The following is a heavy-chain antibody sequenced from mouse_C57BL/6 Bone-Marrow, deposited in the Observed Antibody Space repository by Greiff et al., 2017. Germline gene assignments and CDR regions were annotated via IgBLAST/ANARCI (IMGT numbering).Heavy chain of an antibody. CDR3: ARDSSGSYAMDY. Sequence: QVQLQQPGAELVKPGASVKLSCKASGYTFTSYWMQWVKQRPGPGLEWIGEIDPSDSYTNYNQKFKGKATLTVDTSSSTAYMQLSSLTSEDSAVYYCARDSSGSYAMDYWGQGTSVTVSS. V-gene: IGHV1-50*01. CDR1: GYTFTSYW. J-gene: IGHJ4*01. CDR2: IDPSDSYT. D-gene: IGHD3-2*02.